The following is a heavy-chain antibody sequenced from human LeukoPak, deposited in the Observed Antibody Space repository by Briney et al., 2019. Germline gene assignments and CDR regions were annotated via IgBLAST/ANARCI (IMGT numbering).Heavy chain of an antibody. Sequence: GRSLRLSCAASGFTFSSYGMHWVRQAPGKGLEWVAVIWYDGSNKYYADSVKGRFTISRDNSKNTLYLQMNSLRAEDTAVYYCAKDRGVVVVPAATSYNWFDPWGQGTLVTVSS. J-gene: IGHJ5*02. V-gene: IGHV3-33*06. CDR2: IWYDGSNK. CDR1: GFTFSSYG. D-gene: IGHD2-2*01. CDR3: AKDRGVVVVPAATSYNWFDP.